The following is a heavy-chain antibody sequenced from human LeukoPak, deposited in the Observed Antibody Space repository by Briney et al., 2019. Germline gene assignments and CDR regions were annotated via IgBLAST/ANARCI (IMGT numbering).Heavy chain of an antibody. V-gene: IGHV3-23*01. D-gene: IGHD4-17*01. CDR1: GFTFGSYA. CDR3: AKRAVTTFSSGFHY. Sequence: GGSLRLSCAASGFTFGSYAMTWVRQAPGKGLEWVSVISGIGVATYYADTVKGRFTISRDNSKNTLYLQMNSLRAEDTAVYYCAKRAVTTFSSGFHYWGQGTLVTVSS. J-gene: IGHJ4*02. CDR2: ISGIGVAT.